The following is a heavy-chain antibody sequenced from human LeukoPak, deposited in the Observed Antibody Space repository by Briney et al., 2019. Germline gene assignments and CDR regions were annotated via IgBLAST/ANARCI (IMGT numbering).Heavy chain of an antibody. V-gene: IGHV4-39*07. CDR3: ARDSPSITAFDI. Sequence: SETLSLTCTVSGGSISSRSYYWGWIRQPPGKGLEWIGSISYSGTTYYNPSLKSRVIISVDTSKNQFSLKLSSVTAADTAVYYCARDSPSITAFDIWGQGTMVTVSS. CDR2: ISYSGTT. J-gene: IGHJ3*02. D-gene: IGHD4-11*01. CDR1: GGSISSRSYY.